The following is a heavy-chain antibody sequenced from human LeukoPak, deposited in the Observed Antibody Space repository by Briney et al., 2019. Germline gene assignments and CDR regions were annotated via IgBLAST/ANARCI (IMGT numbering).Heavy chain of an antibody. D-gene: IGHD3-10*01. CDR3: ARRGLVGLGELLTTLFDY. Sequence: PSETLSLTCTVSGGSISSSSYYWGWIRQPPGKGLEWIGSIYYSGSTYYNPSLKSRVTISVDTSKNQFSLKLSSVTAADTAVYYCARRGLVGLGELLTTLFDYWGQGTLVTVSS. CDR1: GGSISSSSYY. J-gene: IGHJ4*02. CDR2: IYYSGST. V-gene: IGHV4-39*01.